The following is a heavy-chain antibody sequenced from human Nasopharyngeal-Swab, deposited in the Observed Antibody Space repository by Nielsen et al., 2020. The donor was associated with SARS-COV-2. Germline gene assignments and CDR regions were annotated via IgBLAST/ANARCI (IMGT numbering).Heavy chain of an antibody. Sequence: GGSLRLACTASGFPFGDYAMSWFRQAPGKGLEWVGFIRSKAYGGTTEYAASVKGRFTISRDDSKSIAYLQMNSLKTEDTAVYYCTRADVRPAGSGSYYEYPDYWGQGTLVTVSS. CDR1: GFPFGDYA. CDR3: TRADVRPAGSGSYYEYPDY. D-gene: IGHD1-26*01. CDR2: IRSKAYGGTT. V-gene: IGHV3-49*03. J-gene: IGHJ4*02.